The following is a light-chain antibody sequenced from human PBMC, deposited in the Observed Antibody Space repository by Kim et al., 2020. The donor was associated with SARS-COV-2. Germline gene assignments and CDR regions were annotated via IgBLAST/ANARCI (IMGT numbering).Light chain of an antibody. J-gene: IGLJ3*02. Sequence: VSPGQTASITCSGDKLGDKYACWYQQQPGQSPVLVIYQGTKRPSGIPERFSGSNSGNTATLTISGTQAMDEADYYCQAWDSSTAWVFGGGTQLTVL. V-gene: IGLV3-1*01. CDR3: QAWDSSTAWV. CDR2: QGT. CDR1: KLGDKY.